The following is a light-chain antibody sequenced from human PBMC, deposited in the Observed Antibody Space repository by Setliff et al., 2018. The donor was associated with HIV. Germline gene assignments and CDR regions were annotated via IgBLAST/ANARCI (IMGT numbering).Light chain of an antibody. V-gene: IGLV8-61*01. J-gene: IGLJ1*01. Sequence: QTVVTQEPAFSVSPGGTVTLTCGLTSGSVSTSNYPSWYQQTPGQAPRTLIYSTNIRSSGVPDRFSGSIVGNKAAPTIAGAQADDESDYFCLLYLSSGIYVFGTGTKVTVL. CDR3: LLYLSSGIYV. CDR2: STN. CDR1: SGSVSTSNY.